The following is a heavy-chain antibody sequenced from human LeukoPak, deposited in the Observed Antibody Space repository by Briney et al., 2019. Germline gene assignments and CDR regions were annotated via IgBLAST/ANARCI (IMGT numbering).Heavy chain of an antibody. J-gene: IGHJ6*03. D-gene: IGHD2-15*01. CDR2: MNPNSGNT. CDR3: ARAKKDIVVVVADRIMDV. Sequence: ASVKVSCKASGYTFTSYDINWVRQATGQGLEWMGWMNPNSGNTGYAQKFQGRVTITRNTSISTAYMELSSLRSEDTAVYYCARAKKDIVVVVADRIMDVWGKGTTVTVSS. V-gene: IGHV1-8*03. CDR1: GYTFTSYD.